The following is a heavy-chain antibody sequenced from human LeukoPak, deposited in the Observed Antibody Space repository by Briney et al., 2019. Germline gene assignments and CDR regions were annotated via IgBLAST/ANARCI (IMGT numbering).Heavy chain of an antibody. Sequence: SETLSLTCTVSGYSISSGYYWGWIRQPPGKGLEWIGSIYHSGSTYYNPSLKSRVTISVDTSKNQFSLKLSSVTAADTAVYYCARGPYGSGAWGQGTLVTVSS. CDR1: GYSISSGYY. J-gene: IGHJ5*02. D-gene: IGHD3-10*01. V-gene: IGHV4-38-2*02. CDR3: ARGPYGSGA. CDR2: IYHSGST.